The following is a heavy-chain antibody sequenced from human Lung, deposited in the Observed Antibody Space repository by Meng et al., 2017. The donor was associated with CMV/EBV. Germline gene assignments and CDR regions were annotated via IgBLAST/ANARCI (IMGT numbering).Heavy chain of an antibody. J-gene: IGHJ3*02. Sequence: ASVKVSXKASRYTFTGYHLHWVRQAPGQGLEWMGWIDPNSGDTNYARKFQGRVTLTRDTSISTAYLELSRLRSDDTAVYYCAVAMEAAIRFCSGTSCFLDAFDIWGQGTIVTLSS. CDR1: RYTFTGYH. V-gene: IGHV1-2*02. CDR3: AVAMEAAIRFCSGTSCFLDAFDI. CDR2: IDPNSGDT. D-gene: IGHD2-2*01.